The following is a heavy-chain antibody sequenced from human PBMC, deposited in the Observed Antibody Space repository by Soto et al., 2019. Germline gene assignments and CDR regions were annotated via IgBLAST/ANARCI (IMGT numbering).Heavy chain of an antibody. V-gene: IGHV1-46*01. CDR3: ARDYLFSDSSGYHEDFDY. CDR1: GYTFTSYY. J-gene: IGHJ4*02. Sequence: GASVKVSCKASGYTFTSYYMHWVRQAPGQGLEWMGIINPSGGSTSYAQKFQGRVTMTRDTSTSTVYMELSSLRSEDTAVYYCARDYLFSDSSGYHEDFDYWGQGTLVTVSS. CDR2: INPSGGST. D-gene: IGHD3-22*01.